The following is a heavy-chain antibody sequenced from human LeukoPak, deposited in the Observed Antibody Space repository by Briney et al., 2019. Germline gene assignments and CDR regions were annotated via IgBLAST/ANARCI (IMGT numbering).Heavy chain of an antibody. CDR2: ISYDGSNK. CDR1: GFTFSSYA. Sequence: GGSLRLSCAASGFTFSSYAMHWVRQAPGKGLEWVAVISYDGSNKYYADSVKGPFTISRDNSKNTLYLQMNSLRAEDTAVYYCATLVPGPFDYWGQGTLVTVSS. V-gene: IGHV3-30-3*01. CDR3: ATLVPGPFDY. J-gene: IGHJ4*02. D-gene: IGHD6-6*01.